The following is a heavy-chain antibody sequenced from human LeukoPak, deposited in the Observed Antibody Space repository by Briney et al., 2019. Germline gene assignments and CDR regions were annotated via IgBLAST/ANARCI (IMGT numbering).Heavy chain of an antibody. J-gene: IGHJ4*02. CDR3: ARGGQPFDY. CDR2: IYYSGST. CDR1: GDSVSSSNYY. V-gene: IGHV4-39*07. Sequence: SETLSLTCTVSGDSVSSSNYYWGWIRQPPGKGLEWIGSIYYSGSTYYNPSLKSRVTISVDTSKNQFSLKLSSVTAADTAVYYCARGGQPFDYWGQGTLVTVSS.